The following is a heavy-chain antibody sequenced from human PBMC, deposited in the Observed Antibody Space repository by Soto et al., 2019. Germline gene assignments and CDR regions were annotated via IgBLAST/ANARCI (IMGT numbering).Heavy chain of an antibody. J-gene: IGHJ3*02. CDR2: IIPILGIA. Sequence: ASVKVSCKASGGTFSSYAISWVRQAPGQGLEWMGGIIPILGIANYAQKFQGRVTITADKSTRTAYMELSSLRSEDTPVYYGARGVRGAARDAFDIWGQGTMVTVSS. CDR3: ARGVRGAARDAFDI. D-gene: IGHD6-6*01. V-gene: IGHV1-69*10. CDR1: GGTFSSYA.